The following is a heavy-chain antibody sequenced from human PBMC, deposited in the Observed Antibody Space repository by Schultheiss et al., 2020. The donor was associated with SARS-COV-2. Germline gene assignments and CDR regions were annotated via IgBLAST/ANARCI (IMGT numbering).Heavy chain of an antibody. CDR1: GGSFSGYY. CDR2: INHSGST. J-gene: IGHJ4*01. D-gene: IGHD2-21*02. V-gene: IGHV4-34*01. Sequence: SETLSLTCAVYGGSFSGYYWSWIRQPPGKGLEWIGEINHSGSTNYNPSLKSRVTISVDTSKNQFSLKLSSVTAADTAVYYCARDRCGGDCLFDYWGHGTLVTVSS. CDR3: ARDRCGGDCLFDY.